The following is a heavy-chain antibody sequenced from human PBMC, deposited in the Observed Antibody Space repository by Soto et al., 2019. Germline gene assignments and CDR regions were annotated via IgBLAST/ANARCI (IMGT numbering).Heavy chain of an antibody. CDR1: GFTFSSYG. J-gene: IGHJ4*02. D-gene: IGHD2-21*02. CDR2: IWYDGSNK. V-gene: IGHV3-33*01. Sequence: QVQLVESGGGVAQPGRSLRLSCAASGFTFSSYGMHWVRQAPGKGLEWVAVIWYDGSNKYYADSVKGRFTISRDNSKNTLYLQMNSLRAEDTAVYYCARDNLPYCGGDCYFDYWGQGTLVTVSS. CDR3: ARDNLPYCGGDCYFDY.